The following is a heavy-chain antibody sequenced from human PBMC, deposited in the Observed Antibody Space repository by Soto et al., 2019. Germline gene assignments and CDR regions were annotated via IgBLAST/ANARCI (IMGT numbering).Heavy chain of an antibody. V-gene: IGHV3-21*01. CDR3: ARDYYYYDSSGYPRPADY. J-gene: IGHJ4*02. CDR1: GFTFSSYS. CDR2: ISSSSSYM. Sequence: PGGSLRLSCAASGFTFSSYSMNWVRQAPGKGLEWVSSISSSSSYMYYADSVKGRFTISRDNAKNSLYLQMNSLRAEDTAVYYCARDYYYYDSSGYPRPADYWGQGTLVTVSS. D-gene: IGHD3-22*01.